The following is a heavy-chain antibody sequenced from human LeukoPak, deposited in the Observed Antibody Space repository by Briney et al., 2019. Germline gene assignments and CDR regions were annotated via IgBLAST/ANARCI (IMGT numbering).Heavy chain of an antibody. J-gene: IGHJ4*02. CDR1: GYTFTSYY. CDR3: ARDPSSTGAAAGTDYFDY. Sequence: ASVKVSCKASGYTFTSYYMHWVRQAPGQGLEWMGIINPSGGSTSYAQKFRGRVTMTRDTSTSTVYMELSSLRSEDTAVYYCARDPSSTGAAAGTDYFDYWGQGTLVTVSS. CDR2: INPSGGST. D-gene: IGHD6-13*01. V-gene: IGHV1-46*01.